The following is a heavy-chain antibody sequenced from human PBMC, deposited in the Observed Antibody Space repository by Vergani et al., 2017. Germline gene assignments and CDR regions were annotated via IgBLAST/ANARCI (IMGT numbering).Heavy chain of an antibody. J-gene: IGHJ4*02. D-gene: IGHD2-15*01. V-gene: IGHV1-69*01. CDR1: GGTFSSYA. CDR3: ARDPXTPGYCSGGSCRLAGEDY. CDR2: IIPIFGTA. Sequence: QVQLVQSGAEVKKPGSSVKVSCKASGGTFSSYAISWVRQAPGQGLEWMGGIIPIFGTANYAQKFQGRVTITADESTSTAYMELSSLRSEDTAVYYCARDPXTPGYCSGGSCRLAGEDYWGQGTLVTVSS.